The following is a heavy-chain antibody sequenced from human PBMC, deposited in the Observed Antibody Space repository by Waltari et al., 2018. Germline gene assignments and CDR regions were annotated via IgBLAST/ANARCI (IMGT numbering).Heavy chain of an antibody. CDR1: GFTFGDDG. J-gene: IGHJ4*02. V-gene: IGHV3-49*04. CDR2: IRSKAYGGTT. D-gene: IGHD6-13*01. Sequence: EVQLVESGGGLVQPGRSLRLSCQVSGFTFGDDGMSWVRQAPGKGLEWVSHIRSKAYGGTTEYAAPVKGRFTISRDDSKSIAYLQMNRLKAEDTAVYYCTRAYTSSWEFDYWGQGTLVTVSS. CDR3: TRAYTSSWEFDY.